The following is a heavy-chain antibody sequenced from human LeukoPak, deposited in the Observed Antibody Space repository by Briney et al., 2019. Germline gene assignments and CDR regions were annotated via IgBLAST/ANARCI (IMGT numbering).Heavy chain of an antibody. J-gene: IGHJ3*02. D-gene: IGHD2-15*01. CDR2: ISSSSSYI. V-gene: IGHV3-21*01. CDR1: GFTSSSYS. Sequence: GGSLRLSCAASGFTSSSYSMNCVRQASGKGLEWVSSISSSSSYIYYADSVEGRFTISRDNAQNSLYLQMNSLRAEDTAVYYCARTPPAFDIWGQGTMVTVSS. CDR3: ARTPPAFDI.